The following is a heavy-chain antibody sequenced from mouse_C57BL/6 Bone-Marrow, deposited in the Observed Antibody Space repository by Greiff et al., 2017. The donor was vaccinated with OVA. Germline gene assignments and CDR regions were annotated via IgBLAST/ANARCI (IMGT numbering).Heavy chain of an antibody. CDR1: GFSLTSYA. V-gene: IGHV2-9-1*01. J-gene: IGHJ2*01. Sequence: QVQLQQSGPGLVAPSQSLSITCTVSGFSLTSYAISWVRQPPGKGLEWLGVIWTGGGTNYNSALKSRLSISKDNSKSQVFLKMNSLQTDDTARYYCARNRYYAPYYFDYWGQGTTLTVSS. CDR3: ARNRYYAPYYFDY. CDR2: IWTGGGT. D-gene: IGHD1-1*01.